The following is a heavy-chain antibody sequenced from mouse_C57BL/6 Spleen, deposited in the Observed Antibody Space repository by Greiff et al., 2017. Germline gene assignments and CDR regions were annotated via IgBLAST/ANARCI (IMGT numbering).Heavy chain of an antibody. CDR3: ARGHDYDDAMDY. CDR1: GYTFTSYW. D-gene: IGHD2-4*01. Sequence: QVQLQQSGAELVKPGASVKLSCKASGYTFTSYWMHWVKQRPGQGLEWIGMIHPNSGSTNYNEKFKSKATLTVDKSSSTAYMQLSSLTSEDSAVYYCARGHDYDDAMDYWGQGTSVTVSS. CDR2: IHPNSGST. V-gene: IGHV1-64*01. J-gene: IGHJ4*01.